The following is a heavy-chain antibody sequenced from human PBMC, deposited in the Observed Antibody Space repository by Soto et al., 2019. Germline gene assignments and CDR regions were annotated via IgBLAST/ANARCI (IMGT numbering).Heavy chain of an antibody. Sequence: SETLSLTCSVSAGSISRYYWGWVRQSPGEGLEWIAHISYTVDASYNPSLKSRVTISLDTSKNQIALRLMSVTAADTAVYYCVGSLMSRAMESFDYWGQGTLVTVS. V-gene: IGHV4-59*01. CDR2: ISYTVDA. D-gene: IGHD5-18*01. CDR1: AGSISRYY. CDR3: VGSLMSRAMESFDY. J-gene: IGHJ4*02.